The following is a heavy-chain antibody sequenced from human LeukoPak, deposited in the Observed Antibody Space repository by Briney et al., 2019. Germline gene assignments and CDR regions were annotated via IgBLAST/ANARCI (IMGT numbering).Heavy chain of an antibody. CDR1: GGSISSSSYY. D-gene: IGHD3-10*01. V-gene: IGHV4-39*07. CDR3: ARPGGYSHDAFDI. Sequence: SETLSLTCTVSGGSISSSSYYWGWIRQPPGKGLEWIGSIYYSGSTYYNPSLKSRVTISVDTSKNQFSLKLSSVTAADTAVYYCARPGGYSHDAFDIWGQGTMVTVSS. J-gene: IGHJ3*02. CDR2: IYYSGST.